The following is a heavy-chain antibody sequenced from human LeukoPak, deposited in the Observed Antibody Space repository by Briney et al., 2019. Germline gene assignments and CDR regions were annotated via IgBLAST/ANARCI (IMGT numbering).Heavy chain of an antibody. CDR2: ITDNGDRT. CDR3: VRDYRATSSFDY. Sequence: GGSLRLSCAASGFTFSKEVMHWVRQAPGKGLEYVSTITDNGDRTYHADSVKGRFTISRDNSKDTLYLQMGSLRAEDTAVYYCVRDYRATSSFDYWGQGTLVTVSS. CDR1: GFTFSKEV. D-gene: IGHD3-16*02. J-gene: IGHJ4*02. V-gene: IGHV3-64*02.